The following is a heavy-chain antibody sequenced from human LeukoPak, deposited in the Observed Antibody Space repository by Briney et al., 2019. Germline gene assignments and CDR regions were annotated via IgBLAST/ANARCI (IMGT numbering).Heavy chain of an antibody. D-gene: IGHD3-22*01. CDR1: GFTFDDYA. CDR2: ISWNSGSI. J-gene: IGHJ6*02. V-gene: IGHV3-9*01. Sequence: PGGSLRLSCAASGFTFDDYAMHWVRQAPGKGLEWVSGISWNSGSIGYADSVKGRFTISRDNAKNSLYLQMNSLRAEDTALYYCAKAFFRSRSGYYLGLYGMDVWGQGTTVTVSS. CDR3: AKAFFRSRSGYYLGLYGMDV.